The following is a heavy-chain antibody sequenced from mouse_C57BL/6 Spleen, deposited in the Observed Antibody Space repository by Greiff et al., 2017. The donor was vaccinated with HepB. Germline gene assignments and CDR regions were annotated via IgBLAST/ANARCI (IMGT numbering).Heavy chain of an antibody. J-gene: IGHJ3*01. CDR2: ISYSGST. V-gene: IGHV3-1*01. CDR1: GYSITSGYD. D-gene: IGHD2-3*01. Sequence: EVQLVESGPGMVKPSQSLSLTCTVTGYSITSGYDWHWIRHFPGNKLEWMGYISYSGSTNYNPSLKSRISITHDTSKNHFFLKLNSVTTEDTATYYCASSIYDGYPFAYWGQGTLVTVSA. CDR3: ASSIYDGYPFAY.